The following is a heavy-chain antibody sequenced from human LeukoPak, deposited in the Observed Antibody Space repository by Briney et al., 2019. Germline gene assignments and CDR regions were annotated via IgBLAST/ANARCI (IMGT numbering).Heavy chain of an antibody. Sequence: SETLSLTCTVSGGSISSDDYYWSWFRQPPGKGLDWIGYTSFGGTTYFNPSLKSRVSISLDTSKNQFPLNLSSVTAADTAVYYCAGALRYDRRGFDYWGQGTLVTVSS. CDR2: TSFGGTT. D-gene: IGHD3-22*01. V-gene: IGHV4-30-4*01. CDR1: GGSISSDDYY. CDR3: AGALRYDRRGFDY. J-gene: IGHJ4*02.